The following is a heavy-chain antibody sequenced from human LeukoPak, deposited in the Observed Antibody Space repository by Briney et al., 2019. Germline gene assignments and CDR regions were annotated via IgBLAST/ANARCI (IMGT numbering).Heavy chain of an antibody. D-gene: IGHD6-19*01. CDR1: GGSFSGHY. V-gene: IGHV4-34*01. CDR3: ARNPAYSSGWGDFDY. Sequence: PSETLSLTCAVYGGSFSGHYWSWIRQPPGKGLEWIGEINHSGSTNYNPSLKSRVTISVDTSKNQFSLKLSSVTAADTAVYYCARNPAYSSGWGDFDYWGQGTLVTVSS. J-gene: IGHJ4*02. CDR2: INHSGST.